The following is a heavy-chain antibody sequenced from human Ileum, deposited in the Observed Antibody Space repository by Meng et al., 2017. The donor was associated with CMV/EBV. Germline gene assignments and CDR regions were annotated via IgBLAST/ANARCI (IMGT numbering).Heavy chain of an antibody. CDR1: GITFSAYG. CDR3: AKSSGYSGWESFDY. J-gene: IGHJ4*02. Sequence: GGSLRLSCAASGITFSAYGMTWVRQAPGKGLECVSGISGSGASTHYADSVKGRFTISRDNSENTLHLQMNSLRDEDTAIYYCAKSSGYSGWESFDYWGQGTMVTVSS. D-gene: IGHD1-26*01. CDR2: ISGSGAST. V-gene: IGHV3-23*01.